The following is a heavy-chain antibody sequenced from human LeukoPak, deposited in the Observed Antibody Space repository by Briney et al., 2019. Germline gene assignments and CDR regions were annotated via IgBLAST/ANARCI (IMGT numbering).Heavy chain of an antibody. D-gene: IGHD6-25*01. J-gene: IGHJ4*02. V-gene: IGHV4-4*02. CDR3: ARLLAYSSELDY. Sequence: PSGTLSLTCAVSGGSISSSNWWSWVRQPPGKGLEWIGEIYHSGSTNYNPSLKSRVTISVDTSKNQFSLKLSSVTAADTAVYYCARLLAYSSELDYWGQGTLVTVSS. CDR1: GGSISSSNW. CDR2: IYHSGST.